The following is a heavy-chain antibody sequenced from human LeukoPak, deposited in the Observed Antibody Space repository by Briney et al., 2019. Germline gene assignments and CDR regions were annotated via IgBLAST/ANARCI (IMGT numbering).Heavy chain of an antibody. CDR1: GASISTSAYY. J-gene: IGHJ4*02. D-gene: IGHD1-26*01. CDR3: AKSGGYGIIDN. Sequence: TSETLSLTCSVSGASISTSAYYWGWIRQPPGKGLEWIGSIYYSGSTYYNASLNSRVTISIDTSKNLFSLRLNSMTAADTAVYYCAKSGGYGIIDNWGQGTLVTVSS. V-gene: IGHV4-39*01. CDR2: IYYSGST.